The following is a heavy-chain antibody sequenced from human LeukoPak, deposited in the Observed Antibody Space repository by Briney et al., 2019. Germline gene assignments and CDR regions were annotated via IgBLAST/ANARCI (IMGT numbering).Heavy chain of an antibody. D-gene: IGHD4-17*01. Sequence: SETLSLTCAVSGGSLSRGSYSWSWIRQPPGKGLEWIGYIFHNGNTHYNPSLKSRVTLSIDKSKNQFSLKLSSVTAADTALYFCARGGGFYGTGTTHFDYWGQGTLVIVSS. CDR3: ARGGGFYGTGTTHFDY. CDR1: GGSLSRGSYS. CDR2: IFHNGNT. V-gene: IGHV4-30-2*01. J-gene: IGHJ4*02.